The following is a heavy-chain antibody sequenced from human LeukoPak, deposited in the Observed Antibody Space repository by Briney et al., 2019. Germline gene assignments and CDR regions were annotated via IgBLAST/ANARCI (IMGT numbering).Heavy chain of an antibody. CDR2: MNPNSGNT. CDR1: GYTFRSFD. D-gene: IGHD1-1*01. CDR3: ARGPSPARYAMDV. V-gene: IGHV1-8*01. J-gene: IGHJ6*01. Sequence: AAVKVSCKASGYTFRSFDVNWVRQATGQGLEWMGWMNPNSGNTGYAQEIQGRVTLTWTTSITTAYREVSAFTSEDTAGYYWARGPSPARYAMDVSGEGSTVSLSS.